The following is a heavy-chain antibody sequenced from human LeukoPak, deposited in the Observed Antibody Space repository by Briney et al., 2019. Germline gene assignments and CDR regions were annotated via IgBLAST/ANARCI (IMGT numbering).Heavy chain of an antibody. CDR2: MKQDGSEK. D-gene: IGHD3-16*02. CDR1: GFTFSSYW. Sequence: PGVSLRLSCAASGFTFSSYWMSWVRQAPGKGLEWVANMKQDGSEKYYVDSVKGRFTISRDNAKNSLYLQMNSLRAEDTAMYYCARFYVWGSYLLGVFDYWGPGNLVTVSS. CDR3: ARFYVWGSYLLGVFDY. J-gene: IGHJ4*02. V-gene: IGHV3-7*01.